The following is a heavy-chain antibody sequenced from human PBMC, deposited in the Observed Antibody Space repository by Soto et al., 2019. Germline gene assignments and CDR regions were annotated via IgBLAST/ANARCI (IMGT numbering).Heavy chain of an antibody. J-gene: IGHJ5*02. Sequence: SETLSLTCTVSGGSISSGGYSWSWVRQPPGKGLEWIGEIYHSGSTNYNPSLKSRVTISVDKSKNQFSLKLSSVTAADTAVYYCAREVTMVRGVIITWGFDPWGQGTLVTVSS. CDR2: IYHSGST. CDR3: AREVTMVRGVIITWGFDP. CDR1: GGSISSGGYS. V-gene: IGHV4-4*02. D-gene: IGHD3-10*01.